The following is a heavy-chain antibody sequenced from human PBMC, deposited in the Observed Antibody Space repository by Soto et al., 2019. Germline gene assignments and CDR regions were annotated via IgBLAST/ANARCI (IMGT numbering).Heavy chain of an antibody. CDR3: ARVADSSSWTNWFEP. J-gene: IGHJ5*02. Sequence: SETLSLTCTVSGGSISSGGYYWSWIRQHPGKGLEWIGYIYYSGSTYYNPSLKSRVTISVDTSKNQFSLKLSSVTAADTAVSYCARVADSSSWTNWFEPWGQGTLVAVSS. D-gene: IGHD6-13*01. CDR2: IYYSGST. V-gene: IGHV4-31*03. CDR1: GGSISSGGYY.